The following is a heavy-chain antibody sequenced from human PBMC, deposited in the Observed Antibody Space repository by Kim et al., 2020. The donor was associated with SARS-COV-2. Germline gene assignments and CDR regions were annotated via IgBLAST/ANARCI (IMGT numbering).Heavy chain of an antibody. V-gene: IGHV1-69*13. CDR1: GGTFISSS. CDR3: ARDPYKSGP. D-gene: IGHD1-20*01. J-gene: IGHJ5*02. CDR2: ILPVYGTT. Sequence: SVKVSCKASGGTFISSSLTWVRQAPGQGLEWIGGILPVYGTTKVAQKFQGRVTITADESTRTAYMELSSLTSGDMAVYYCARDPYKSGPWGPGTLVTVSS.